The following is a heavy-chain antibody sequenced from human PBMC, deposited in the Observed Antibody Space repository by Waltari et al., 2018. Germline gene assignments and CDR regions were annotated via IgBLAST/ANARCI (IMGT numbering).Heavy chain of an antibody. D-gene: IGHD1-26*01. V-gene: IGHV3-30*02. CDR1: GFIFGSDC. CDR3: AKGPLTVGYYYADY. J-gene: IGHJ4*02. Sequence: QTVASGGWLVQPGGSVSRPIASPGFIFGSDCLLWRRQAPGKGLEWVAFIRYDGSNKYYADSVKGRFTISRDNSKNTLYLQMNSLRAEDTAVYYCAKGPLTVGYYYADYWGQGTLVTVSS. CDR2: IRYDGSNK.